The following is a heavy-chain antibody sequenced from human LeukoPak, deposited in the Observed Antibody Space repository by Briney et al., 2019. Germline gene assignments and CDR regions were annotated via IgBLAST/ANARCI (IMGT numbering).Heavy chain of an antibody. CDR3: ARGVQLWSANYFDY. Sequence: GGSLRLSCAASGISFSNYSMNWVRQAPGKGLEWVSLISSSSRFIYYGDSVKGRFTISRDNAKNSLYLQMNSLRAEDTAVYYCARGVQLWSANYFDYWGQGTLVTVSS. D-gene: IGHD5-18*01. CDR2: ISSSSRFI. CDR1: GISFSNYS. V-gene: IGHV3-21*01. J-gene: IGHJ4*02.